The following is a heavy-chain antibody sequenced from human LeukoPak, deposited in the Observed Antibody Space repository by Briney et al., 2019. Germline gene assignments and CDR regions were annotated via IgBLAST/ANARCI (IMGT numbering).Heavy chain of an antibody. J-gene: IGHJ4*02. CDR3: ARDGYDSSGYYSVY. CDR1: GYTFTGYY. V-gene: IGHV1-2*02. Sequence: ASVKVSCKASGYTFTGYYMHWVRQAPGQGLEWMGWVNPNSGGTNYAQKFQGRVTMTRDTSISTAYMELSRLRSDDTAVYYCARDGYDSSGYYSVYWGQGTLVTVSS. CDR2: VNPNSGGT. D-gene: IGHD3-22*01.